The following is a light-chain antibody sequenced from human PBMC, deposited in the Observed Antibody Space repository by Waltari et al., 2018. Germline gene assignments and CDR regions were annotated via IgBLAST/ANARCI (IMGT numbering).Light chain of an antibody. Sequence: DVQMTQSPSTLSAVVGDRVSLTCRASQSVNMWLAWYQQKPGKAPRLLIYKTSTLESGVPSRFSGSGSRTDFTLTISGLQPDDFATYFCQQYNSSPWTFGQGTKLDI. CDR2: KTS. J-gene: IGKJ1*01. V-gene: IGKV1-5*03. CDR1: QSVNMW. CDR3: QQYNSSPWT.